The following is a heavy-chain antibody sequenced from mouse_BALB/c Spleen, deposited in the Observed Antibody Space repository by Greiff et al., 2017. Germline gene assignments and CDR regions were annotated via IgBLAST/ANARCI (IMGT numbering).Heavy chain of an antibody. CDR1: GYAFSSYW. J-gene: IGHJ3*01. Sequence: QVQLQQSGAELVRPGSSVKISCKASGYAFSSYWMNWVKQRPGQGLEWIGQIYPGDGDTNYNGKFKGKATLTADKSSSTAYMQLSSLTSEDSAVYFCARGRYDGGWFAYWGQGTLVTVSA. D-gene: IGHD2-14*01. CDR3: ARGRYDGGWFAY. V-gene: IGHV1-80*01. CDR2: IYPGDGDT.